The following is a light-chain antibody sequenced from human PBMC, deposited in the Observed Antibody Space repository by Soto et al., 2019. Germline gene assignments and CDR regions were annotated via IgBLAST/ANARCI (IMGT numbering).Light chain of an antibody. V-gene: IGKV3-20*01. Sequence: EIVLTQSPGTLSLSPGARATLSCRASQSVSSSYLAWYQQKPGQAPRLLIYGASSRATGIPDRFSGSGSGTDFTLTISRLEPEDFAVYYFQQYGSSPRTFGQGTKVEIK. CDR3: QQYGSSPRT. CDR1: QSVSSSY. J-gene: IGKJ1*01. CDR2: GAS.